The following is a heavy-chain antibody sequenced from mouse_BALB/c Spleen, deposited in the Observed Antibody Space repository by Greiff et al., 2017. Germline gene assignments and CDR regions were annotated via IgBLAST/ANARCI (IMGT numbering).Heavy chain of an antibody. D-gene: IGHD2-2*01. CDR2: IYPSDSYT. CDR3: TRNGYDGFWGE. V-gene: IGHV1-69*02. CDR1: GYTFTSYW. Sequence: QVQLQQPGAELVRPGASVKLSCKASGYTFTSYWINWVKQRPGQGLEWIGNIYPSDSYTNYNQKFKDKATLTVDKSSSTAYMQLSSPTSEDSAVYYCTRNGYDGFWGEWGQGTLVTVSA. J-gene: IGHJ3*02.